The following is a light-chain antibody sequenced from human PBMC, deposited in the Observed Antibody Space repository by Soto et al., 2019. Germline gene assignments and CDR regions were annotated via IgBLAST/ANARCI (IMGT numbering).Light chain of an antibody. CDR2: EGS. CDR1: SSDVGRYNL. V-gene: IGLV2-23*01. CDR3: SSYAGYSTSVV. Sequence: QSVLTQPASVSGSPGQSITISCTGTSSDVGRYNLVSWYQHHPGKAPKLILYEGSKRPSGVSNRFSGSKSGNTASLTVSGLQAEDEAHYYCSSYAGYSTSVVFGGGTKVTVL. J-gene: IGLJ2*01.